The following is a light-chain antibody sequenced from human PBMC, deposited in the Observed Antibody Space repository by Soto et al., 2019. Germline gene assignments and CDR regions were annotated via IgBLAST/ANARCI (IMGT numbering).Light chain of an antibody. CDR3: QHYNSYSEA. J-gene: IGKJ1*01. CDR1: QTISSW. V-gene: IGKV1-5*03. CDR2: KAS. Sequence: QMTQSHSTLSGSVGDRVTITCRASQTISSWLAWYQRKPGKAPKLLIYKASSLESGVPSRFSGSGSGTEFTLTISSLQPDDFATYYCQHYNSYSEAFGQRTKV.